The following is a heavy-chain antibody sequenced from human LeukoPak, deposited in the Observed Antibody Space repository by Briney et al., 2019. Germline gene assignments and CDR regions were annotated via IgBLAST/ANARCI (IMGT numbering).Heavy chain of an antibody. CDR2: INPSGGST. J-gene: IGHJ5*02. D-gene: IGHD3-22*01. CDR3: ARDSGLNYYDSSGYSPRGWFDP. CDR1: GGTFSSYA. Sequence: ASVKVSCKASGGTFSSYAISWVRQAPGQGLEWMGIINPSGGSTSYAQKFQGRVTMTRDTSTSTVYMELSGLRSEDTAVYYCARDSGLNYYDSSGYSPRGWFDPWGQGTLVTVSS. V-gene: IGHV1-46*01.